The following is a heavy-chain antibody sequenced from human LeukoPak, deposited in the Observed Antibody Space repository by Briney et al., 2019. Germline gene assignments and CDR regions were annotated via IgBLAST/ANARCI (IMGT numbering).Heavy chain of an antibody. V-gene: IGHV3-23*01. Sequence: GGSLRLSCAASGFTFSSYAMSWVRQAPGKGLEWVSAISGSGGSTYYADSVKGRFTISRDNSKNTLCLQMNSLRAEDTAVYYCARGGWSGYFDYWGQGTLVTVSS. D-gene: IGHD6-19*01. CDR1: GFTFSSYA. J-gene: IGHJ4*02. CDR3: ARGGWSGYFDY. CDR2: ISGSGGST.